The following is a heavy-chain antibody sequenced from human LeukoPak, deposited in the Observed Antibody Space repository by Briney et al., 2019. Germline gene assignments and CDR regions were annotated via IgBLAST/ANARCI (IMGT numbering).Heavy chain of an antibody. CDR2: IYYDGSNN. V-gene: IGHV3-30*12. J-gene: IGHJ3*02. D-gene: IGHD3-16*02. CDR1: GFTFNSFG. CDR3: AREGGFGYDDAFDT. Sequence: PGRSLSLSCAASGFTFNSFGIHWVRQAPGKGLEWVAVIYYDGSNNFYSDSVKGRFTISRDNSKNTVFLQMSSLRAEDTAVYYCAREGGFGYDDAFDTWGHGTTVTVSS.